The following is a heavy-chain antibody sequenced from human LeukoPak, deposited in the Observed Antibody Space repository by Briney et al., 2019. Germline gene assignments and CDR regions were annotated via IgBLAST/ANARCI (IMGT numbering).Heavy chain of an antibody. Sequence: GGSLRLSCAASGFTFSDYWMTWVRQAPGKGLQWVANIKDDGSETYYVDSVKGRFTISRDNAKNSLYLQMNSLRAEDTAVYYCAKDAAVGSSGYYYVPPLYYFLYWGQGTLVTVSS. D-gene: IGHD3-22*01. CDR1: GFTFSDYW. J-gene: IGHJ4*02. V-gene: IGHV3-7*01. CDR2: IKDDGSET. CDR3: AKDAAVGSSGYYYVPPLYYFLY.